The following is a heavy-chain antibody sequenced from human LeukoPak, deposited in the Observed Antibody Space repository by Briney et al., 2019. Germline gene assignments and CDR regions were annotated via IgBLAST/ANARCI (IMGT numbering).Heavy chain of an antibody. Sequence: GGSLRLSCAASGFTFNDYGMSWVRQAPGKGLEWVSAINGNGGTTNYADSVKGRFTISRDSAKKSLHLQMNSLRAEDTALYYCARNNFGPGATAFDIWGQGTMDTVSS. D-gene: IGHD3-10*02. CDR3: ARNNFGPGATAFDI. V-gene: IGHV3-20*04. CDR1: GFTFNDYG. J-gene: IGHJ3*02. CDR2: INGNGGTT.